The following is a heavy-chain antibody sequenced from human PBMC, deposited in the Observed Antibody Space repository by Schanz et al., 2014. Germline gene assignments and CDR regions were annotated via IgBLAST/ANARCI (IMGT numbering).Heavy chain of an antibody. Sequence: EVQLLESGGGLIQPGGSLRLSCAASGFTFRGYAMSWVRQAPGKGLEWVSGITGASDHIDYAESVKGRFTISRDNSKNTLYLQMNSLRVEDTAVYFCVSQTGSPNYWGQGTLVTVSS. V-gene: IGHV3-23*01. CDR2: ITGASDHI. CDR1: GFTFRGYA. CDR3: VSQTGSPNY. J-gene: IGHJ4*02. D-gene: IGHD6-13*01.